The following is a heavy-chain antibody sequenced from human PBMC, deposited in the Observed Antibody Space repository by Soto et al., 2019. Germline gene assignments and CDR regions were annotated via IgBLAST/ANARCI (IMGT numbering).Heavy chain of an antibody. J-gene: IGHJ6*02. V-gene: IGHV4-59*08. CDR1: GGSITSHY. D-gene: IGHD3-10*01. CDR2: IHHSGST. Sequence: QVQLQESGPGLVKPSETLSLTCSVSGGSITSHYCSWFRQPPGKGLEWIGYIHHSGSTSYNPSLKSRVTMSVDTSKNHFSLKVNSGTAADTALYYCARQGFGQLHGLVDVWGPGTTVTVSS. CDR3: ARQGFGQLHGLVDV.